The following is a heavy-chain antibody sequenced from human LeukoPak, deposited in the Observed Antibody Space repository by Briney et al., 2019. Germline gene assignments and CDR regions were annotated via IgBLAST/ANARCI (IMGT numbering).Heavy chain of an antibody. CDR3: AGRAIAVTMREY. D-gene: IGHD4/OR15-4a*01. CDR2: IYTSGST. CDR1: VGSINDNTYY. J-gene: IGHJ4*02. Sequence: SETLSLTCAVSVGSINDNTYYWSWIRQPAGKGLEWIGRIYTSGSTNYNPSHKSRVSISLDTSKNQFSLKLTSVTAADTAVYYCAGRAIAVTMREYWGQGTLVTVSS. V-gene: IGHV4-61*02.